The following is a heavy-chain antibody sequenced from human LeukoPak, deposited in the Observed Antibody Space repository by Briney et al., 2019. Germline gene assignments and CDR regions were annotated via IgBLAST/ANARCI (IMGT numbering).Heavy chain of an antibody. CDR3: ARETTPAYGDYKDY. CDR1: GYTFTGYY. Sequence: GASVKVSCKASGYTFTGYYMHWVRQAPGQGLEWMGWINPNSSGTNYAQKFQGRVTMTRDTSISTAYMELSRLRSDDTAVYYCARETTPAYGDYKDYWGQGTLVTVSS. V-gene: IGHV1-2*02. CDR2: INPNSSGT. J-gene: IGHJ4*02. D-gene: IGHD4-17*01.